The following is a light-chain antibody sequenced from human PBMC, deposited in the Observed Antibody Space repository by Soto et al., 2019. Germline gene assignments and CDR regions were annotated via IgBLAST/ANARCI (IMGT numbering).Light chain of an antibody. CDR1: QSVSSN. J-gene: IGKJ2*02. CDR2: GAS. Sequence: EIVMTQSPATLSMSPGERATLSCRASQSVSSNLAWYQQKPGQAPRLLIYGASTRATGIPARFSGSGSGTEFTLTISRLQSEDFAVYYCQQYNNWPCTFGQGTKLEIK. CDR3: QQYNNWPCT. V-gene: IGKV3-15*01.